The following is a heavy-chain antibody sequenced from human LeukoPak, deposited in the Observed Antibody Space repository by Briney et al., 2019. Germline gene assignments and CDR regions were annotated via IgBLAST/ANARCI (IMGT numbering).Heavy chain of an antibody. J-gene: IGHJ4*02. V-gene: IGHV3-23*01. D-gene: IGHD6-19*01. CDR3: TKDLMTGFSSGWYFAY. Sequence: GGSLRLSCEGSGFSVNGYVMSWVRQAPGKGLEWVAVTGGSDDNTHYADSVKGRFTISRDNSENRLFLQMNSLRPDDSALYYCTKDLMTGFSSGWYFAYWGQGTLVTVSS. CDR1: GFSVNGYV. CDR2: TGGSDDNT.